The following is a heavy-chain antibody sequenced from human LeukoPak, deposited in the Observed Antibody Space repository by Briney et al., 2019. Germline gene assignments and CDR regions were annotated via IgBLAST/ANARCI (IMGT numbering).Heavy chain of an antibody. CDR3: AKGSGSYYY. CDR2: ISGSGART. V-gene: IGHV3-23*01. D-gene: IGHD6-19*01. CDR1: GFTFSTHW. J-gene: IGHJ4*02. Sequence: GGSLRLSCAASGFTFSTHWVSWVRQAPGKGLEWVSAISGSGARTSYADSVKGRFTISRDNSKNTLYLQMNSLRAEDTAVYYCAKGSGSYYYWGQGTLVTVSS.